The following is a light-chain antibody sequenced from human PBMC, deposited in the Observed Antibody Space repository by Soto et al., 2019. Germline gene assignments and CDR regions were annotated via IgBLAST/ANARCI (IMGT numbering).Light chain of an antibody. CDR2: GAS. V-gene: IGKV3-20*01. J-gene: IGKJ1*01. CDR3: HQYGSSPWT. Sequence: EIVLTQSPGTLSLSPGERATLSCRASQSVSSSYLAWYQQKAGQAPRLLIFGASNSATGIPDMFSGSGSGTDFTLTISRLEPEDFAVYDCHQYGSSPWTFGQGTKVEIK. CDR1: QSVSSSY.